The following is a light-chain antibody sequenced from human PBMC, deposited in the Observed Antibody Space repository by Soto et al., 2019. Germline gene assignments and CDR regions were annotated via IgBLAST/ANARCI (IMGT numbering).Light chain of an antibody. J-gene: IGKJ1*01. CDR1: QNISSY. CDR2: DVS. CDR3: QQRSHWPRT. V-gene: IGKV3-11*01. Sequence: LLTQSPATLSVSPGQRVTLSCRASQNISSYLIWYQQKPGQAPRLLIYDVSNRATGIPARFSGSGSGTDFSLTISSLEPEDFALYYCQQRSHWPRTFAQGTKVDIK.